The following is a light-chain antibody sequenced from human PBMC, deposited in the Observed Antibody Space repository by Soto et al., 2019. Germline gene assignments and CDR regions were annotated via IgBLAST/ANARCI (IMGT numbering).Light chain of an antibody. CDR1: QTVSSNY. CDR2: GAS. V-gene: IGKV3-20*01. Sequence: EIVLTQSPGTLSLSPGERATLSCRASQTVSSNYLAWYQQKPGQAPRLLIYGASSRATGIPDRFSGSGSGTDFTLTISRLEPEDFAVYYCQQYGSSQSCGPGTKVEIK. J-gene: IGKJ1*01. CDR3: QQYGSSQS.